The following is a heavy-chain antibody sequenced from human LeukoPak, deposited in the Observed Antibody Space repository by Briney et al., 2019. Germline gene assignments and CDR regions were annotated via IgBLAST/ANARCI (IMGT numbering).Heavy chain of an antibody. V-gene: IGHV1-24*01. Sequence: ASVKVSCKVSGYTLTELSMHWVRRAPGKGLEWMGGFDPEDGETIYAQKFQGRVTMTEDTSTDTAYMELSSLRSEDTAVYYCARAVGGYCSSTSCNDAFDIWGQGTMVTVSS. J-gene: IGHJ3*02. CDR2: FDPEDGET. CDR1: GYTLTELS. CDR3: ARAVGGYCSSTSCNDAFDI. D-gene: IGHD2-2*01.